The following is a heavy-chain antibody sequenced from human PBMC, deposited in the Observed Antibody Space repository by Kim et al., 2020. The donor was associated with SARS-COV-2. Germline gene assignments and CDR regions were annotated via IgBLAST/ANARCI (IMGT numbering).Heavy chain of an antibody. J-gene: IGHJ5*02. Sequence: SETLSLTCTVSGGSISSSSYYWGWIRQPPGKGLEWIGSIYYSGSTYYNPSLKSRVTISVDTSKNQFSLKLSSVTAADTAVYYCARDGPGRGQSGGAWKNYYNWFDPWGQGTLVTVSS. CDR1: GGSISSSSYY. D-gene: IGHD2-21*02. CDR2: IYYSGST. CDR3: ARDGPGRGQSGGAWKNYYNWFDP. V-gene: IGHV4-39*07.